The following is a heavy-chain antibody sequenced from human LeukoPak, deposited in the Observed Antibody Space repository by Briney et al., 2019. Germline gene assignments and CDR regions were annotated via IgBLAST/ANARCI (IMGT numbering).Heavy chain of an antibody. J-gene: IGHJ3*02. D-gene: IGHD6-19*01. CDR1: GYTFTSYA. Sequence: ASVKVSCKASGYTFTSYAMHWVRQAPGQRLERMGWINAGNGNTKYSQKFQGRVTITRDTSASTAYMELSSLRSEDTAVYYCARVAVAGTESAFDIWGQGTMVTVSS. CDR3: ARVAVAGTESAFDI. CDR2: INAGNGNT. V-gene: IGHV1-3*01.